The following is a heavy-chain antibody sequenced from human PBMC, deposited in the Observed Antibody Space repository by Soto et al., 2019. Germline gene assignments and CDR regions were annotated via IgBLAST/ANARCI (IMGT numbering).Heavy chain of an antibody. Sequence: ESLKISCTGSRYSFTSHWIGWVRQMPGKGLEWMSSIDTGDSETKHSSSIKSRVTITSDEYINTGYLQCSNMEASDTAMYYCSCLRADCSCDGCYSYYIDYWGQGTMVTVSS. J-gene: IGHJ4*01. D-gene: IGHD2-15*01. CDR3: SCLRADCSCDGCYSYYIDY. V-gene: IGHV5-51*01. CDR1: RYSFTSHW. CDR2: IDTGDSET.